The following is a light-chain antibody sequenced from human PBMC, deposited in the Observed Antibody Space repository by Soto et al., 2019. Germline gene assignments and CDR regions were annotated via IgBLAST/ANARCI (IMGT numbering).Light chain of an antibody. CDR1: QSVSSSY. CDR2: GAS. J-gene: IGKJ1*01. Sequence: TLSLSPGEIATLSCRAIQSVSSSYLAWYQQKPGQAPRLLIYGASTRATGIPARFSGSGSGTEFTLTISSLQSEDFAVYYCQQYNNWPPWTFGQGTKVDIK. V-gene: IGKV3-15*01. CDR3: QQYNNWPPWT.